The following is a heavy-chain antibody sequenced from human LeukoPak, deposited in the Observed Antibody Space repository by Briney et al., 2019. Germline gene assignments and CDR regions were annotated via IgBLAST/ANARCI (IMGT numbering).Heavy chain of an antibody. J-gene: IGHJ4*02. CDR1: GITLSNYG. CDR3: AKRGVVIRVILVGFHKEAYYFDS. V-gene: IGHV3-23*01. Sequence: ESGGSQRLSCAVSGITLSNYGMSWVRQAPGKGLEWVAGISDSGGRTNYADSVKGRFTISRDNSRNTLYLQMNSLRAEDTAVYFCAKRGVVIRVILVGFHKEAYYFDSWGQGALVTVSS. D-gene: IGHD3-22*01. CDR2: ISDSGGRT.